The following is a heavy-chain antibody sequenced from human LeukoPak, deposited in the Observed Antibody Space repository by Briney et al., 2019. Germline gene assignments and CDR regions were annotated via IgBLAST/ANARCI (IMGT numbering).Heavy chain of an antibody. CDR3: ARSADDLKGYFDY. J-gene: IGHJ4*02. V-gene: IGHV1-18*01. CDR2: TSSYNGDT. CDR1: GYTFTTYG. Sequence: ASVKVSCKASGYTFTTYGITWVRQAPGQGLEWMGWTSSYNGDTNYAQKLQGRVTMTTDTSTSTAYMELSRLRSDDTAVYYCARSADDLKGYFDYWGQGTLVTVSS.